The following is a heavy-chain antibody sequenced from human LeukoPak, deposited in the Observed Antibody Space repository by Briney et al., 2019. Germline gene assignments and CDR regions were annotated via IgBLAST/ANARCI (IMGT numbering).Heavy chain of an antibody. V-gene: IGHV3-23*01. CDR3: ARGIGDVRGVIIFSY. J-gene: IGHJ4*02. Sequence: GGSLRLSCAGSGFTFSIYAMHWVRQAPGKGLEWVSTITATTRSTSYADSVKGRFTISRDNSKRTLYLQMNSLRVGDTAVYYCARGIGDVRGVIIFSYWGQGTLVTVSS. D-gene: IGHD3-10*02. CDR1: GFTFSIYA. CDR2: ITATTRST.